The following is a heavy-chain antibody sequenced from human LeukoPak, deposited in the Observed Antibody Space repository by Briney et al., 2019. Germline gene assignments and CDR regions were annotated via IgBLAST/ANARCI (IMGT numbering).Heavy chain of an antibody. CDR1: GFTFSDYT. CDR3: AKGDYSFDY. CDR2: ISKSSSTM. V-gene: IGHV3-48*02. Sequence: PGGSLRLSCAVSGFTFSDYTMNWVRQAPGKGLEWVSYISKSSSTMYYADSVKGRFTISRDSAKNSLYLQMNSLRDEDTAVYYCAKGDYSFDYWGQGTLVTASS. J-gene: IGHJ4*02.